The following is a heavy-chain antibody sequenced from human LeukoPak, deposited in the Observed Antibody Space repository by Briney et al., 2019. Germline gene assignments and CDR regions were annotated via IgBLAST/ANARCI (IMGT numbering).Heavy chain of an antibody. J-gene: IGHJ4*02. CDR1: GGSISSSSYY. D-gene: IGHD6-19*01. V-gene: IGHV4-39*01. CDR2: IYYSGST. CDR3: ARQRAGSGWSTGHDY. Sequence: SETLSLTCTVSGGSISSSSYYWGWIRQPPGKGLEWIGSIYYSGSTYYNPSLKSRVTISVDTSKNQFSLKLSSVTAADTAVYYCARQRAGSGWSTGHDYWGQGTLVTVSS.